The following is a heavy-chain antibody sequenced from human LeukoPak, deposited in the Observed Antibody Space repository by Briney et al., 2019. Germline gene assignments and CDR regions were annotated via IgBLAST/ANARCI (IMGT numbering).Heavy chain of an antibody. D-gene: IGHD1-1*01. CDR3: ARDLNWSPDY. Sequence: GGSLRLSCAASGFTFSNAWLSWVRQAPGKGLEWVAVIWYDGSNTYYADSVKGRFTISRDISKNTLYLQMNSLRAEDTAVYYCARDLNWSPDYWGQGTLVTVSS. CDR2: IWYDGSNT. J-gene: IGHJ4*02. CDR1: GFTFSNAW. V-gene: IGHV3-33*08.